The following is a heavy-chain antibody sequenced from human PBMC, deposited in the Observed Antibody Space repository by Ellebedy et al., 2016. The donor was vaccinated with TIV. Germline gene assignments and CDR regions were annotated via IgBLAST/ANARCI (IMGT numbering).Heavy chain of an antibody. V-gene: IGHV3-30-3*01. CDR2: LSYDGSNI. Sequence: GESLKISCAASGFTFSYYAMHWVRQAPGKGLEWVALLSYDGSNIYYADSVKGRFTISRDNSKNTLYLQMNSLRAEDTAVYYCVRIGYITSWYREAYWGQGTLVTVSS. CDR3: VRIGYITSWYREAY. D-gene: IGHD6-13*01. CDR1: GFTFSYYA. J-gene: IGHJ4*02.